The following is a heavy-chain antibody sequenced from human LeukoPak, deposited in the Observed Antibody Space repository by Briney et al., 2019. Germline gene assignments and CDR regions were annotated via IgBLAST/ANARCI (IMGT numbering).Heavy chain of an antibody. CDR2: IYTSGST. CDR1: GGSISSYY. CDR3: AREVAGDSSGYYDY. J-gene: IGHJ4*02. D-gene: IGHD3-22*01. Sequence: RPSETLSLTCTVTGGSISSYYWSWIRQPAGKGLEWIGRIYTSGSTNYNPSLKSRVTMSVDTSKNQFSLKLSSVTAADTAVYYCAREVAGDSSGYYDYWGQGTLVTVSS. V-gene: IGHV4-4*07.